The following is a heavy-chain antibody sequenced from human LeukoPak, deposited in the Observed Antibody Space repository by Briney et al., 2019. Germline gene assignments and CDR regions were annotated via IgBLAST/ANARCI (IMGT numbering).Heavy chain of an antibody. D-gene: IGHD1-26*01. CDR3: ARGGGLVGATVDY. CDR2: IYYDGST. Sequence: SETLSLTCSVSGDSISRSSYYWGWIRQPPGEGLEWIGTIYYDGSTYHNPSLKSRVTISVDASKNQFSLKLSSVTAADTAVYYCARGGGLVGATVDYWGQGTLVTVSS. J-gene: IGHJ4*02. V-gene: IGHV4-39*07. CDR1: GDSISRSSYY.